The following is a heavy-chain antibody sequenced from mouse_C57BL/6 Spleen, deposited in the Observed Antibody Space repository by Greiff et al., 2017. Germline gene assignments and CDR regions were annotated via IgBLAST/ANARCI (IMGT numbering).Heavy chain of an antibody. Sequence: VKLQQSGAELVKPGASVKLSCKASGYTFNEYTIHWVKQRSGQGLEWIGWFYPGSGSIAYNEKFQDKATLTAAKSSSPVYMELRSLTSEDSAVSVGARHEGRYTYDGHYYAMDYGGQGTSVTVSS. CDR1: GYTFNEYT. J-gene: IGHJ4*01. CDR2: FYPGSGSI. CDR3: ARHEGRYTYDGHYYAMDY. V-gene: IGHV1-62-2*01. D-gene: IGHD2-12*01.